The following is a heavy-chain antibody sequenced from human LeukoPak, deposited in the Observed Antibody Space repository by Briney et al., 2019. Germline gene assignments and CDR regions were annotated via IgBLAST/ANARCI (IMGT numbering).Heavy chain of an antibody. CDR3: ARRGSSTGWSFDY. J-gene: IGHJ4*02. Sequence: GASLQISSKGSGYGFTNYWIGWVRQLPGKGLEWRGNVYSGDASTSYSPSFQGQVTISADKTISTAYPQWSSLKAADTAIYYCARRGSSTGWSFDYWGQGTLVTVSP. CDR2: VYSGDAST. D-gene: IGHD6-19*01. CDR1: GYGFTNYW. V-gene: IGHV5-51*01.